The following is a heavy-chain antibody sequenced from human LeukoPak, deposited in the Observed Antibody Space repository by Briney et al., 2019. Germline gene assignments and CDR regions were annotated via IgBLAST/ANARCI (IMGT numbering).Heavy chain of an antibody. CDR1: GFTLKSYW. J-gene: IGHJ5*02. V-gene: IGHV3-74*01. CDR2: ISTDGTST. Sequence: HPGGSLRLSCAASGFTLKSYWMYWVRQAPGKGLVWVSRISTDGTSTTYADSVKGRFTISRDNAKNSLYLQMNSLRAEDTAVYYCARDGRYCNSHTCLPVNWFDPWGQGTLVTVSS. D-gene: IGHD2/OR15-2a*01. CDR3: ARDGRYCNSHTCLPVNWFDP.